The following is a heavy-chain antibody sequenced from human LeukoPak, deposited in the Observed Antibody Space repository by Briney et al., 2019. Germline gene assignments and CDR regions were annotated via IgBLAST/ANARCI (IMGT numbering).Heavy chain of an antibody. J-gene: IGHJ4*02. CDR3: ARGTPDIVATSSIDY. CDR1: GYTFTSYY. Sequence: GASVKVSCKASGYTFTSYYMHWVRQAPGQGLEWMGIINPSGGSTSYAQKFQGRVTMTRDTSTSTVYMELSSLRSEDTAVYYCARGTPDIVATSSIDYWGQGILVTVSS. D-gene: IGHD5-12*01. CDR2: INPSGGST. V-gene: IGHV1-46*01.